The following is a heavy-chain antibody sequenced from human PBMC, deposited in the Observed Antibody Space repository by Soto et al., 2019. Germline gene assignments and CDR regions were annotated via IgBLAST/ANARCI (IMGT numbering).Heavy chain of an antibody. D-gene: IGHD4-17*01. CDR1: GGSISSGGYS. J-gene: IGHJ4*02. Sequence: SETLSLTCAVSGGSISSGGYSWSWIRQPPGKGLEWIGYIYHSGSTYYNPSLKGRVTISVDRSKNQFSLKLSSVTAADTAVYYCARMTSTVQFDYWGQGTLVTVSS. CDR3: ARMTSTVQFDY. CDR2: IYHSGST. V-gene: IGHV4-30-2*01.